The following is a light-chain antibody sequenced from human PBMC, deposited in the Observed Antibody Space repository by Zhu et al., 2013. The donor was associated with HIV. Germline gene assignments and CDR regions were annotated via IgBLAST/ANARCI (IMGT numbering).Light chain of an antibody. CDR1: QGIRTD. Sequence: AIQMTQSPSSLSASVGDRVTITCRASQGIRTDLGWYQQKPGKAPKLLLFGASALQSGVPSRFSGSGTGTEFTLTINSLQAEDVAVYYCQHYYTIPVTFGGGTKVEIK. J-gene: IGKJ4*01. V-gene: IGKV1-6*01. CDR3: QHYYTIPVT. CDR2: GAS.